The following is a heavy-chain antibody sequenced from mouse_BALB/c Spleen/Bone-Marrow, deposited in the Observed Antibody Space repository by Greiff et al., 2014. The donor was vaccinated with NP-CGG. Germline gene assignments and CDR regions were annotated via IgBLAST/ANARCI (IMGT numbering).Heavy chain of an antibody. CDR2: IDPAHGNT. CDR1: GFNIKDTY. J-gene: IGHJ2*01. CDR3: ARYYYGSSYFDY. D-gene: IGHD1-1*01. V-gene: IGHV14-3*02. Sequence: VQLQQSGAELVKPGASVKLSCTASGFNIKDTYMHWVKQRPEQGLEWIGRIDPAHGNTKYDPKFQGKATITADTSSNTAYLQLSSLTSEDTAVYYCARYYYGSSYFDYWGQGTTLTVSS.